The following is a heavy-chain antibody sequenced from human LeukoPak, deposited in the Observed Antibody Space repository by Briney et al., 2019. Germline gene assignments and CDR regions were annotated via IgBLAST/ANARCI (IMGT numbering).Heavy chain of an antibody. CDR3: AKRLSGWYHTDY. V-gene: IGHV3-23*01. CDR2: ITGSSGYT. Sequence: GGSLRLSCAASGFTFSSYAMSWVRQAPGKGLEWVSSITGSSGYTYYADSVKGRFTISRDNSKNTLYLQMNSLRAEDTAVYYCAKRLSGWYHTDYWGQGTLVTVSS. D-gene: IGHD6-19*01. J-gene: IGHJ4*02. CDR1: GFTFSSYA.